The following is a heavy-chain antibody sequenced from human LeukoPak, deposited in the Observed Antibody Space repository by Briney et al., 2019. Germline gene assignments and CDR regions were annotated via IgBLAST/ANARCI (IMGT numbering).Heavy chain of an antibody. V-gene: IGHV3-33*01. D-gene: IGHD3-22*01. CDR2: IWYDGSNK. J-gene: IGHJ6*02. CDR1: GFTFSSYG. Sequence: GGSLRLSCAASGFTFSSYGMHWVRQAPGKGLEWVAVIWYDGSNKCYADSVKGRFTISRDNSKNTLYLQMNSLRAEDTAVYYCARDLRAIYDSSGYYHNYYYYYGMDVWGQGTTVTVSS. CDR3: ARDLRAIYDSSGYYHNYYYYYGMDV.